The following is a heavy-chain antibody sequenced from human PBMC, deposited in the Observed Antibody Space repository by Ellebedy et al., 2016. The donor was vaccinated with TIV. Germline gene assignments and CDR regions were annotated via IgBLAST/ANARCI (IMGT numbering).Heavy chain of an antibody. D-gene: IGHD3-16*01. J-gene: IGHJ4*02. CDR2: IWYDGSNK. Sequence: GGSLRLXCAASGFTFSSYGMHWVRQAPGKGLEWVAVIWYDGSNKYYADSVKGRFTISRDNSKNTLYLQMNSPRAEDTAVYYCARGGGSYEDYFDYWGQGTLVTVSS. V-gene: IGHV3-33*01. CDR1: GFTFSSYG. CDR3: ARGGGSYEDYFDY.